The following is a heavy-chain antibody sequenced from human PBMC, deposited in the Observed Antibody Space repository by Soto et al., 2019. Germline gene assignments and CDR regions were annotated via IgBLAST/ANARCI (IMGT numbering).Heavy chain of an antibody. Sequence: QVQLVQSGAEVKKPGASVKVSCKASGYTFTSYYMHWVRQAPGQGLEWMGIINPRGGSTSYAQKFQGRVTMTRDTSTSTVYMELSSLRSEDTAVYYCARDGGYCSSTSCKPYYYYGMDVWGQGTTVTVSS. J-gene: IGHJ6*02. D-gene: IGHD2-2*01. V-gene: IGHV1-46*01. CDR1: GYTFTSYY. CDR2: INPRGGST. CDR3: ARDGGYCSSTSCKPYYYYGMDV.